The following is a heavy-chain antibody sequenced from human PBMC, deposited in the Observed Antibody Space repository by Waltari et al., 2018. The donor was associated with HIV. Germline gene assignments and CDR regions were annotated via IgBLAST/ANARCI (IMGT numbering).Heavy chain of an antibody. J-gene: IGHJ6*02. D-gene: IGHD1-7*01. CDR2: INPNSGGT. CDR3: ARDRARTTDYYYYGMDV. V-gene: IGHV1-2*02. CDR1: GYTFTAYY. Sequence: QVQLVQSGAEVKKPGASVKVSCKASGYTFTAYYIHWVRQAPGQGLEGMGWINPNSGGTNYAQKFQGRVTMTRDTSISTAYMELSRLRSDDTAVYYCARDRARTTDYYYYGMDVWGQGTTVTVSS.